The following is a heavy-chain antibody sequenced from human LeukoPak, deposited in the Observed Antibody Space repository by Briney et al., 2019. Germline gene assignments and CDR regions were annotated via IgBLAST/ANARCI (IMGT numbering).Heavy chain of an antibody. CDR1: GFTFSSYN. V-gene: IGHV3-48*02. CDR3: ARGLPFHSSGWYFDY. J-gene: IGHJ4*02. CDR2: ISSSSSTT. D-gene: IGHD6-19*01. Sequence: GGSLRLSCAASGFTFSSYNMNWVRQAPGKGLEWVSYISSSSSTTNYADSLKGRFTISRDNAKNSLYLQMNSLRDEDTAVYYCARGLPFHSSGWYFDYWGQGTLVTVSS.